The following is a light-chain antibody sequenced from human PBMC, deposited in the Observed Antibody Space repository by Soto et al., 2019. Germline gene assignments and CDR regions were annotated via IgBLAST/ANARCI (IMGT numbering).Light chain of an antibody. J-gene: IGKJ1*01. V-gene: IGKV3-20*01. CDR2: GAS. CDR1: QTVSTNY. CDR3: QQYGSSPRT. Sequence: ESLLTQSPGTLSLSPRERATLSSRASQTVSTNYLAWYQQKPGQAPRLLIYGASKRATGIPDRFSGSGSGTDFTLTISRLEPEDFAVYCCQQYGSSPRTFGQGTKVDIK.